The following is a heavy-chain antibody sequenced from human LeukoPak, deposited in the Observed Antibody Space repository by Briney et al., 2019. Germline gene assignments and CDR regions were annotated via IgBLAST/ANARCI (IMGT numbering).Heavy chain of an antibody. D-gene: IGHD3-10*01. CDR2: ISGSGGST. V-gene: IGHV3-23*01. Sequence: GGSLRLSCAASGFTFSSYAMSWVRQAPGKGLESVSAISGSGGSTYYADSVKGRFTISRDNSKNTLYLQMNSLRAEDTAVYHCAKDLPKYGSGTRGGFDYWGQGTLVTVSS. CDR1: GFTFSSYA. CDR3: AKDLPKYGSGTRGGFDY. J-gene: IGHJ4*02.